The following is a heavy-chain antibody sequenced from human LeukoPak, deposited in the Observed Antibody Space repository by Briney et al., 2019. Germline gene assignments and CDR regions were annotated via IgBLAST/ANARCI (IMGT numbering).Heavy chain of an antibody. CDR1: GFTFSSYS. V-gene: IGHV3-33*06. CDR2: IWYDGSNK. J-gene: IGHJ4*02. CDR3: AKAPYSGSYDFDY. D-gene: IGHD1-26*01. Sequence: GGSLRLSCAASGFTFSSYSMNWVRQAPGKGLEWVAVIWYDGSNKYYADSVKGRFTISRDNSKNTLYLQMNSLRAEDTAAYYCAKAPYSGSYDFDYWGQGTLVTVSS.